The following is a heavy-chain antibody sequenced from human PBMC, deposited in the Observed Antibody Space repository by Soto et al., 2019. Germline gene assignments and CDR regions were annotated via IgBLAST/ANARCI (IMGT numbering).Heavy chain of an antibody. CDR2: IIPIFGTA. V-gene: IGHV1-69*13. CDR1: GGTFSIYA. J-gene: IGHJ3*02. Sequence: GASVKVSCKASGGTFSIYAISWVRQAPGQGLEWMGGIIPIFGTANYAQKFQGRVTITADESTSTAYMELSSLRSEDTAVYYCAIIAAAVSQDAFDIWGQGTMVTVSS. D-gene: IGHD6-13*01. CDR3: AIIAAAVSQDAFDI.